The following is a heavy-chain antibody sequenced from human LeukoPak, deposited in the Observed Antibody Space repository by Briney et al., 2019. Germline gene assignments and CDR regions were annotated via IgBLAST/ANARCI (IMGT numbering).Heavy chain of an antibody. D-gene: IGHD1-26*01. J-gene: IGHJ4*02. Sequence: GGSLRLSCAASGFIFSSCAMSWVRQAPGKGLEWVSTISASGGTPYLADSVEGRFTISRDNSKNTLYLQMNSLRAADTAVYYWAKGVGGPMGATTHLDYWGQGILVTVSS. CDR2: ISASGGTP. CDR1: GFIFSSCA. V-gene: IGHV3-23*01. CDR3: AKGVGGPMGATTHLDY.